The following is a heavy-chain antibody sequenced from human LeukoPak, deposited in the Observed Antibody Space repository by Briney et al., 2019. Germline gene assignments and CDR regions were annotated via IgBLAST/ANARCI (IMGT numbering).Heavy chain of an antibody. CDR3: ARRGPGSYYGSFYYYYYMDV. J-gene: IGHJ6*03. Sequence: SETLSLTCAVYGGSFSGYYWSWIRQPPGKGLEWIGEINHSGSTNYNPSLKSRVTISVDTSKNQFSLKLSSVTAADTAVYYCARRGPGSYYGSFYYYYYMDVWGKGTTVTISS. CDR1: GGSFSGYY. V-gene: IGHV4-34*01. D-gene: IGHD3-10*01. CDR2: INHSGST.